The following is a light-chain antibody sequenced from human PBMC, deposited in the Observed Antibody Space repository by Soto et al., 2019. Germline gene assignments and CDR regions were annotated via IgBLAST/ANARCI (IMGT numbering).Light chain of an antibody. CDR3: AAWDDSLNGPL. J-gene: IGLJ3*02. V-gene: IGLV1-44*01. CDR2: SNN. Sequence: QSVLTQPPSASGTPGQRVTISCSGSSSNIGSNTVNWYQQLPGTAHTLLIYSNNQRPSGVPDRFSGSKSGTSASLAVNGLQSGDEADYYCAAWDDSLNGPLFGGGTKVTVL. CDR1: SSNIGSNT.